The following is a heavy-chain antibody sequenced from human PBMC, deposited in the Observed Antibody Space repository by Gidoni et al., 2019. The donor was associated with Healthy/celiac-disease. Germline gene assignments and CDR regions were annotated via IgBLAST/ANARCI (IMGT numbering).Heavy chain of an antibody. Sequence: QVQLVESGGGVVQPGRSLRLSCAASGFTFSSYGMHWFRQAPGKGLEWVAVIWYDGSNKYYADSVKGRFTISRDNSKNTLYLQMNSLRAEDTAVYYCARDERWLQLTYYYYGMDVWGQGTTVTVSS. CDR2: IWYDGSNK. V-gene: IGHV3-33*01. CDR3: ARDERWLQLTYYYYGMDV. CDR1: GFTFSSYG. D-gene: IGHD5-12*01. J-gene: IGHJ6*02.